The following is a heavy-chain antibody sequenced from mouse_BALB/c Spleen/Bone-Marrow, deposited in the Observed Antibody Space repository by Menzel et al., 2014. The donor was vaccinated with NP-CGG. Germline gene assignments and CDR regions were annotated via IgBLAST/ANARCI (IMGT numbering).Heavy chain of an antibody. Sequence: VQLQQPGAELVKPGASVKLSCTASGFNIKDTYMHWVKQRPEQGLEWIGRIDPANGNTKYDPKFQGKATITADTSSNTANLQLSSLTSEDTAVYYCAGDGAYWGQGTLVTVSA. V-gene: IGHV14-3*02. J-gene: IGHJ3*01. CDR2: IDPANGNT. CDR1: GFNIKDTY. D-gene: IGHD3-3*01. CDR3: AGDGAY.